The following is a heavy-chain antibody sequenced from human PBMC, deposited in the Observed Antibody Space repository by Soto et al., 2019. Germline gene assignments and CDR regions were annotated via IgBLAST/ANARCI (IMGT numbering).Heavy chain of an antibody. CDR2: ISPSSSSI. CDR1: GFTFSSYS. V-gene: IGHV3-48*01. D-gene: IGHD3-22*01. Sequence: EVQLVESGGGLVQPGGSLRLSCAASGFTFSSYSMHWVRQAPGKGLEWVSYISPSSSSIYYADSVKGRFTISRDNAKNSLYLQMNSLRAEDTAVYYCARVAHYYDSSGYFYWGQGTLVTVSS. J-gene: IGHJ4*02. CDR3: ARVAHYYDSSGYFY.